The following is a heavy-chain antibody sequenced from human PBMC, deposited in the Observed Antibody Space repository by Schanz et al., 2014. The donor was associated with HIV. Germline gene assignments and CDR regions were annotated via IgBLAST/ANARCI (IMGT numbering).Heavy chain of an antibody. J-gene: IGHJ4*02. Sequence: QVQVVESGGGVVQPGRSLRLSCAGSGFTFSSYAMHWVRQAPGKGLEWVAFISYDGSSHYSADSVKGRITISRDNSKNTLYLQMNKLSAEDAAVYYCARQIRKQQPDYWGQGALVTVSS. V-gene: IGHV3-30-3*01. CDR2: ISYDGSSH. D-gene: IGHD6-13*01. CDR3: ARQIRKQQPDY. CDR1: GFTFSSYA.